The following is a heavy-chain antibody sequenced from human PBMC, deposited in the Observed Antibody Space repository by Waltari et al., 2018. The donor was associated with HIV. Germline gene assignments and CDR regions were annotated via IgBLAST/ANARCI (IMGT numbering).Heavy chain of an antibody. CDR2: INHSGST. V-gene: IGHV4-34*01. D-gene: IGHD4-4*01. J-gene: IGHJ4*02. CDR3: AREIVTLTTSFDY. CDR1: GGSFSGYY. Sequence: QVQLQQWGAGLLKPSETLSLTCAVYGGSFSGYYWSWIRQPPGKGLAWIGEINHSGSTNYNPSLKSRVIVSVDTSKNQFSLKLSSVTTADTAVYYCAREIVTLTTSFDYWGQGTLVTVSS.